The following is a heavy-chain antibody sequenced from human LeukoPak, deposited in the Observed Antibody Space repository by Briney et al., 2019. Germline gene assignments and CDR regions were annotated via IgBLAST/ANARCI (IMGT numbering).Heavy chain of an antibody. J-gene: IGHJ3*02. D-gene: IGHD3-16*02. V-gene: IGHV4-39*07. Sequence: SETLSLTCTVSGGSISSSSYYWSWIRQPPGKGLEWIGEINHSGSTNYNPSLKSRVTISVDTSKNQFSLKLSSVTAADTAVYYCARRPAPRVWGSYRPWHAFDIWGQGTMVTVSS. CDR1: GGSISSSSYY. CDR2: INHSGST. CDR3: ARRPAPRVWGSYRPWHAFDI.